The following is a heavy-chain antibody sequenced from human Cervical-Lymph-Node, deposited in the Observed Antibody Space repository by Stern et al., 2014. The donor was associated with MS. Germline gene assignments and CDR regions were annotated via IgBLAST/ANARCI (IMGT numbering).Heavy chain of an antibody. CDR3: ATVSSADYPY. V-gene: IGHV7-4-1*02. CDR1: GYTFTSYA. J-gene: IGHJ4*02. Sequence: QVQLVQSGSELKKPGASVKVSCKASGYTFTSYAMKGVRQAPGQGLEWMGWINTKTGNPTYAQGFTGRFVFSLDTSVSTAYLQISGLRAEDSAVYYCATVSSADYPYWGQGTLVTVSS. D-gene: IGHD4/OR15-4a*01. CDR2: INTKTGNP.